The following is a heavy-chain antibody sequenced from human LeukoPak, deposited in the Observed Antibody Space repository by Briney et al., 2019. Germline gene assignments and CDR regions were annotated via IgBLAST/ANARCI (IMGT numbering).Heavy chain of an antibody. Sequence: PSETLSLTCAVSGYSISSGYYWGWIRQPPGKGLEWIGSIYHSGSTYYNPSLKSRVTILVDTSKNQFSLKLSSVTAADTAVYYCARLSGDPQFFGVVTFFDYWGQGTLVTVSS. CDR2: IYHSGST. CDR1: GYSISSGYY. CDR3: ARLSGDPQFFGVVTFFDY. J-gene: IGHJ4*02. D-gene: IGHD3-3*01. V-gene: IGHV4-38-2*01.